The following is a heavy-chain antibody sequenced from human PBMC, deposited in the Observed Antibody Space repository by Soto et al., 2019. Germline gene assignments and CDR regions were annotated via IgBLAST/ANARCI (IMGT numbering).Heavy chain of an antibody. CDR1: GFTFRSYV. CDR3: ARWGTTGGLDV. Sequence: QVQLVESGGGVVQPGTSLRLSCVGSGFTFRSYVIHWVCQAPGKGLEWVALTSYDGSNKDYGDSVKGRFTISRDNSRNTVDLQMDSLRREDPALYYCARWGTTGGLDVWGQGTLVSVSS. CDR2: TSYDGSNK. V-gene: IGHV3-30*19. D-gene: IGHD3-16*01. J-gene: IGHJ1*01.